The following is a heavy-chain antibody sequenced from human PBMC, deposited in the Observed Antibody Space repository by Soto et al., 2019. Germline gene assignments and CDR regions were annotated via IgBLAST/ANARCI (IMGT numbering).Heavy chain of an antibody. CDR2: INHSGST. J-gene: IGHJ5*02. Sequence: SETLSLTCAVYGGSFSGYYWSWIRQPPGKGLEWIGEINHSGSTNYNPSLKSRVTISVDTSKNQFSLELSSVTAADTAVYYCAISSVYCSSTSCYGQNWFDPWGQGTLVTVSS. D-gene: IGHD2-2*01. CDR1: GGSFSGYY. CDR3: AISSVYCSSTSCYGQNWFDP. V-gene: IGHV4-34*01.